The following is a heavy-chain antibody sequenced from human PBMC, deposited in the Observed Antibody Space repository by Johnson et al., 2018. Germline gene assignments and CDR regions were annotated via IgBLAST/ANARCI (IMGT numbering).Heavy chain of an antibody. CDR1: GGSMSGDGYY. CDR2: IYNSGDT. D-gene: IGHD6-13*01. J-gene: IGHJ3*02. V-gene: IGHV4-30-4*01. CDR3: ARGIYSRSIRGDIFDI. Sequence: QVQLQESGPGLVKPSQTLSLTCTVSGGSMSGDGYYWSWIRQPPGKGLEWIAYIYNSGDTYYNSSLQSRTTMSVDTPKSQFSLKLRSVTAADPAVYYCARGIYSRSIRGDIFDIWGQGTMVTVSS.